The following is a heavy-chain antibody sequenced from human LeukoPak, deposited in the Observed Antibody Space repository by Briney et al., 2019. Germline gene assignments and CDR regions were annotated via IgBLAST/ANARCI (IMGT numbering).Heavy chain of an antibody. J-gene: IGHJ3*02. CDR1: GGSISSYY. V-gene: IGHV4-4*07. D-gene: IGHD2-15*01. CDR3: ARAYCSGGSCYSPGAFDI. Sequence: PSETLSLTRTVSGGSISSYYWSWIRQPAGKGLEWIGRIYTSGSTNYNPSLKSRVTMSVDTSKNQFSLKLSSVTAADTAVYYCARAYCSGGSCYSPGAFDIWGQGTMVTVSS. CDR2: IYTSGST.